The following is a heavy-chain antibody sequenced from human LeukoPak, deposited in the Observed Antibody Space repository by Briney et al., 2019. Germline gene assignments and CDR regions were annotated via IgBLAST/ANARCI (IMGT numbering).Heavy chain of an antibody. CDR2: IYYSGST. CDR1: GGSISSYY. D-gene: IGHD3-10*02. Sequence: SETLSLTCTVSGGSISSYYWSWIRQPPGKGLEWIGYIYYSGSTNYNPSLKSRVTISVDTSKNQFSLKLSSVTAADTAVYYCASRVRRGPRPYNYWGQGTLVTVSS. J-gene: IGHJ4*02. V-gene: IGHV4-59*12. CDR3: ASRVRRGPRPYNY.